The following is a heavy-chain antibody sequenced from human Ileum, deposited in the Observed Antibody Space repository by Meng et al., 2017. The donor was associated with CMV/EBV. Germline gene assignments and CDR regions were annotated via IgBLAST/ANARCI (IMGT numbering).Heavy chain of an antibody. J-gene: IGHJ5*02. CDR3: ARLFGIVIGPAAIGSDP. CDR1: GGSFSDYY. CDR2: INHSGIA. V-gene: IGHV4-34*01. D-gene: IGHD2-2*01. Sequence: YGGSFSDYYWNWIRQPPGKALEWIGEINHSGIASVNPSLRNRVSISEDMSKNQFSLKLTSVTAADTAVYYCARLFGIVIGPAAIGSDPWGQGTLVTVSS.